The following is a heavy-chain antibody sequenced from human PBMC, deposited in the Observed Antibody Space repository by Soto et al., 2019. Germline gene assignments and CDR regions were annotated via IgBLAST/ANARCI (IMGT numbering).Heavy chain of an antibody. CDR2: IYYSGST. J-gene: IGHJ4*02. CDR1: GVSISNYY. CDR3: ARAVLPATAPFDY. D-gene: IGHD2-2*01. Sequence: SETLSLTCIVSGVSISNYYWSWIRQPPGKGLEWIGYIYYSGSTNYNPSLQSRVTISVDTSKNQFSLKLSSVTAADTAVYYCARAVLPATAPFDYWGQGTLVTVS. V-gene: IGHV4-59*01.